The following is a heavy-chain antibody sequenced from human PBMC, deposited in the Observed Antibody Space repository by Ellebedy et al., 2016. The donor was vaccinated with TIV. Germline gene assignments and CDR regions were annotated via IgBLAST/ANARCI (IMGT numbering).Heavy chain of an antibody. J-gene: IGHJ3*02. CDR1: GYNFLWYC. Sequence: GESLKISCQGYGYNFLWYCIAWVRQRPGKGLEWMGIIYPRDSKTQYSPAFQGQVTISADTSISTAYLQWSSLRASDTPTYYCVRPRLMGIQQDAFDMWGRGTTVTVSS. CDR2: IYPRDSKT. D-gene: IGHD6-13*01. CDR3: VRPRLMGIQQDAFDM. V-gene: IGHV5-51*01.